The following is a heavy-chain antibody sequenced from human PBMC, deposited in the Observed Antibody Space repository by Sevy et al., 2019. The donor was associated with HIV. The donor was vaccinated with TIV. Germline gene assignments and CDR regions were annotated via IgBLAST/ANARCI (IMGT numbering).Heavy chain of an antibody. D-gene: IGHD3-9*01. J-gene: IGHJ6*02. CDR3: ARVRSVRGDILTGYYIEDYYYHGMDV. CDR1: GYTFTSYD. Sequence: ASVKVSCKASGYTFTSYDINWVRQATGQGLEWMGWMNPNSGNTGYAQKFQGRVTMTRNTSISTAYMELSSLRSEDTAVYYCARVRSVRGDILTGYYIEDYYYHGMDVWGQGTTVTVSS. V-gene: IGHV1-8*01. CDR2: MNPNSGNT.